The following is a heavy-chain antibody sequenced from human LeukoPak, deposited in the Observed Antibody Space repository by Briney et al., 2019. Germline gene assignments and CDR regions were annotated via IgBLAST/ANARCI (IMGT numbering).Heavy chain of an antibody. CDR1: GYTFTGYY. J-gene: IGHJ4*02. V-gene: IGHV1-2*02. Sequence: ASVKVSCKASGYTFTGYYMHWVRQAPGQGLKWMGWINPNSGGTNYAQKFQGRVTMTRDTSISTAYMELSRLRSDDTAVYYCARPIYDSSGYYYGYFDYWGQGTLVTVSS. CDR2: INPNSGGT. CDR3: ARPIYDSSGYYYGYFDY. D-gene: IGHD3-22*01.